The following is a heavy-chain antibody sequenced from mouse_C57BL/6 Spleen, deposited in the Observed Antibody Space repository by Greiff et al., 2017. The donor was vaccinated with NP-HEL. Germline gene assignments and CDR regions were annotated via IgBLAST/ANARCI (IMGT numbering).Heavy chain of an antibody. CDR2: INPGSGNT. J-gene: IGHJ2*01. D-gene: IGHD2-2*01. CDR1: GYTFTSYW. Sequence: VQLQQSGAELVKPGASVKLSCKASGYTFTSYWMHWVKQRPGQGLEWIGNINPGSGNTKYNQKFKDKATLTADKSSSTAYMQLSSLTYEDSAFYYCARVMVMGGYASAYDFGYWGQGTTLTVSS. CDR3: ARVMVMGGYASAYDFGY. V-gene: IGHV1-7*01.